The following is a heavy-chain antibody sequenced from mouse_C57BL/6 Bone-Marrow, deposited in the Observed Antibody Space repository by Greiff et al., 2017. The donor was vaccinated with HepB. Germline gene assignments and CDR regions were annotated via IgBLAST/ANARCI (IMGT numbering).Heavy chain of an antibody. CDR1: GYTFTSYW. Sequence: QVQLQQSGAELVMPGASVKLSCKASGYTFTSYWMHWVKQRPGQGLEWIGEIDPSDSYTNYNQKFKGKSTLTVDKSSITAYMQLSSLTSEDSAVYYCARRGYYGSSSAMDYWGQGTSVTVSS. CDR3: ARRGYYGSSSAMDY. J-gene: IGHJ4*01. V-gene: IGHV1-69*01. D-gene: IGHD1-1*01. CDR2: IDPSDSYT.